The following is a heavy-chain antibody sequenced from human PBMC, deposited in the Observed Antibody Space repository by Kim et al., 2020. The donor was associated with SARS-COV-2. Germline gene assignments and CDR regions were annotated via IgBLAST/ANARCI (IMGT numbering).Heavy chain of an antibody. CDR3: ARERRGSSGWYDGGAFDI. CDR1: GYTFTSYG. D-gene: IGHD6-19*01. Sequence: ASVKVSCKASGYTFTSYGISWVRQAPGQGLEWMGWISAYNGNTNYAQKLQGRVTMTTDTSTSTAYMELRSLRSDDTAVYYCARERRGSSGWYDGGAFDIWGQGTMVTVSS. CDR2: ISAYNGNT. V-gene: IGHV1-18*04. J-gene: IGHJ3*02.